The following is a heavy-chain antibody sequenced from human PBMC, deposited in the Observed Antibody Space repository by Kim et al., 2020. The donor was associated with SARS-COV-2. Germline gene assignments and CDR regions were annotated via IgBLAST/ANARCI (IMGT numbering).Heavy chain of an antibody. J-gene: IGHJ3*02. CDR3: ASQAADDAFDI. V-gene: IGHV3-64*01. Sequence: TYYANSVKGRFTSTRDNSKNTLYLQMGSLSTEDMAVYYCASQAADDAFDIWGQGTMVTVSS. D-gene: IGHD6-25*01. CDR2: T.